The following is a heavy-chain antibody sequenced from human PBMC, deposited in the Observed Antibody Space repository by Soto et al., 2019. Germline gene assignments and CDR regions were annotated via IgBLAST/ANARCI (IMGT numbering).Heavy chain of an antibody. D-gene: IGHD3-3*01. Sequence: ASVKVSCKASGYTFTGYYMHWVRQAPGQGLEWMGWINPNSGGTNYAQKFQGWVTMTRDTSISTAYMELSRLRSDDTAVYYCATTVTTSMPYYDFSSRTTRSADAPIKPPNEYCYGMDVWGQLTTVTVSS. CDR1: GYTFTGYY. CDR3: ATTVTTSMPYYDFSSRTTRSADAPIKPPNEYCYGMDV. J-gene: IGHJ6*02. V-gene: IGHV1-2*04. CDR2: INPNSGGT.